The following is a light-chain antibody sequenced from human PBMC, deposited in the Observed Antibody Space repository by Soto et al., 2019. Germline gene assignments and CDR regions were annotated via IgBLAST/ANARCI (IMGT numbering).Light chain of an antibody. Sequence: SATLSFRASQSVTSGYLAWYQQKPGQAPRLLIYAASSRATGIPDRFSGSGSGTDFSLTISRLEPEDFAVYYCQQYGTSPWTFGQGTKVDIK. J-gene: IGKJ1*01. CDR3: QQYGTSPWT. CDR1: QSVTSGY. V-gene: IGKV3-20*01. CDR2: AAS.